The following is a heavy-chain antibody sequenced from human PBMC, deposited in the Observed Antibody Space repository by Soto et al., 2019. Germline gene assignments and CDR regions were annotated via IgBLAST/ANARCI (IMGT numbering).Heavy chain of an antibody. CDR3: ASSYFTVTTMDY. Sequence: SETLSLTCADSGGSISSGGYSWSWIRQPPGKGLEWIGYIYHSGSTYYNPSLKSRVTISVDRSKNQFSLKLSSVTAADTAVYYCASSYFTVTTMDYWGQGTLVTVS. J-gene: IGHJ4*02. CDR2: IYHSGST. V-gene: IGHV4-30-2*01. D-gene: IGHD4-17*01. CDR1: GGSISSGGYS.